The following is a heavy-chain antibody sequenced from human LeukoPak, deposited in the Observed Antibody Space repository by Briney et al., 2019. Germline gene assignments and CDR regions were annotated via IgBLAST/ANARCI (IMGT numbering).Heavy chain of an antibody. CDR1: GYSFIGYY. CDR3: ARAAFTTGSTEMFDP. J-gene: IGHJ5*02. D-gene: IGHD1-1*01. V-gene: IGHV1-2*02. CDR2: INPNSGGT. Sequence: ASVKVSCKASGYSFIGYYMHWVRQAPGQGLEWMGWINPNSGGTNYAQKFQGRVTLTRGTSISTAYMELSSLRSDDTAVYYCARAAFTTGSTEMFDPWGQGTLVTASS.